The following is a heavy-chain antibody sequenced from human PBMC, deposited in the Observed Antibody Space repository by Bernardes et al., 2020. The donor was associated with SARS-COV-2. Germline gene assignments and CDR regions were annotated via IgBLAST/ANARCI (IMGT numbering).Heavy chain of an antibody. CDR1: GYTFSEYY. CDR3: AKARDLYQHFDY. Sequence: ASLKVSCKASGYTFSEYYIHWVRQAPGHRPEWIGWINPNSGVTNYRQKFQGRVTLTRDTSITTAYLELSSLTNDDTAIYYCAKARDLYQHFDYWGQGTLVTVSS. CDR2: INPNSGVT. V-gene: IGHV1-2*02. J-gene: IGHJ4*02. D-gene: IGHD2-2*01.